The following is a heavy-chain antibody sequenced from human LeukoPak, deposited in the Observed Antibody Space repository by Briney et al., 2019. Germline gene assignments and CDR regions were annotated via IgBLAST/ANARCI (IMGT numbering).Heavy chain of an antibody. CDR1: GFSFSDAW. J-gene: IGHJ4*02. CDR2: ISSSSTI. V-gene: IGHV3-69-1*01. D-gene: IGHD5-12*01. CDR3: ARSVDIDY. Sequence: GGSLRLSCAASGFSFSDAWMNWVRQAPGKGLEWVSYISSSSTIYYADSVKGRFTISRDNAKNSLYLQMNSLRAEDTAVYYCARSVDIDYWGQGTLVTVSS.